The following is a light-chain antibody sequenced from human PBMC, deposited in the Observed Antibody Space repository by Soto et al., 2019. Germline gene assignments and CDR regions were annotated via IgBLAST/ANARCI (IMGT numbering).Light chain of an antibody. V-gene: IGKV3D-15*01. CDR1: QTVSNN. CDR2: GAS. J-gene: IGKJ3*01. Sequence: EVVMTQSPATLSVSPGERATLSCRASQTVSNNLAWYQQKPGQAPRLLIYGASTRATGVPARFSGGGSGTEFPLTLTSLQSEDFAVYYCQQYNTWPPPSESVGPGTIVEIK. CDR3: QQYNTWPPPSES.